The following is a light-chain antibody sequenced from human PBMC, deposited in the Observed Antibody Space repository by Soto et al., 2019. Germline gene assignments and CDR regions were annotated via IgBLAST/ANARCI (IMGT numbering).Light chain of an antibody. J-gene: IGKJ3*01. Sequence: EIVMTQSPATLSVSPGERATLSCRASQSVSSNLAWYQQKPGQAPRLLIFGASTRATGIPARFSGSGSGTEFKLTISSLQSEDFAVYYCQQYYNWPTFGPGTKVDIK. CDR1: QSVSSN. CDR3: QQYYNWPT. V-gene: IGKV3-15*01. CDR2: GAS.